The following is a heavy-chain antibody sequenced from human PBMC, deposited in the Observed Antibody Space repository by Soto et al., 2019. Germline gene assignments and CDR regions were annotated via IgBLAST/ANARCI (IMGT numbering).Heavy chain of an antibody. CDR1: GYTLTELS. V-gene: IGHV1-24*01. CDR3: ATGAGILTGPIRRRPYYYYMDV. D-gene: IGHD3-9*01. Sequence: GASVKVSCKVSGYTLTELSMHWVRQAPGKGLEWMGGFDPEDGETIYAQKFQGRVTMTEDTSTDTAYMELSSLRSEDTAVYYCATGAGILTGPIRRRPYYYYMDVWGKGTTVTVSS. J-gene: IGHJ6*03. CDR2: FDPEDGET.